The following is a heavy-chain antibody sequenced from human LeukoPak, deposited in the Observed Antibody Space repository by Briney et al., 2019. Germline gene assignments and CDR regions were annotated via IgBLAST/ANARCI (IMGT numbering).Heavy chain of an antibody. CDR3: ARAERGYSGYDVDY. J-gene: IGHJ4*02. CDR2: IYSGGST. D-gene: IGHD5-12*01. Sequence: GGSLRLSCAASGFTVSSNYMSWVRQAPGKGLEWVSVIYSGGSTYYADSVKGRFTISRDNSKNTPYLQMNSLRAEDTAVYYCARAERGYSGYDVDYWGQGTLVTVSS. CDR1: GFTVSSNY. V-gene: IGHV3-53*01.